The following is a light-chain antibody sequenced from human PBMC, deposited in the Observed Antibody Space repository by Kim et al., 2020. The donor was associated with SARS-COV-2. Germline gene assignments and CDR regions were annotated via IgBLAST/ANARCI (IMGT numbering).Light chain of an antibody. J-gene: IGLJ3*02. CDR3: QAWDSSTEV. CDR2: QDT. Sequence: SYELTQPPSVSVSPGQTAIITCSGDKLGDKYACWYQQKPGQSPVLVLYQDTKRPSGIPERFSGSNSGNTATLTISGTQAMDEADYYCQAWDSSTEVFGGGTKLTVL. CDR1: KLGDKY. V-gene: IGLV3-1*01.